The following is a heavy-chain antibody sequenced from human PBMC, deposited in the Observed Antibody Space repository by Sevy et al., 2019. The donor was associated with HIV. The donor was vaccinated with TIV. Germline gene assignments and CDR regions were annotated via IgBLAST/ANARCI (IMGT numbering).Heavy chain of an antibody. D-gene: IGHD6-6*01. CDR1: GFTFSSYA. CDR3: ARALDRGYSSSYSNLKFDY. Sequence: LSLTCAASGFTFSSYAMHWVRQAPGKGLEWVAVISYDGSNKYYADSVKGRFTISRDNSKNTLYLQMNSLRAEDTAVYYCARALDRGYSSSYSNLKFDYWGQGTLVTVSS. V-gene: IGHV3-30-3*01. J-gene: IGHJ4*02. CDR2: ISYDGSNK.